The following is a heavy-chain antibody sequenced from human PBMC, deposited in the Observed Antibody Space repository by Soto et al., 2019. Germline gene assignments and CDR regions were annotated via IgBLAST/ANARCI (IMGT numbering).Heavy chain of an antibody. D-gene: IGHD3-22*01. CDR3: ARAGVVVSNYYYYGMDV. CDR2: IYHSGST. Sequence: PSETLSLTCAVSGGSISSSNWWSWVRQPPGKGLEWIGEIYHSGSTNYNPSLKSRVTISVDKSKNQFSLKLSSVTAADTAVYYSARAGVVVSNYYYYGMDVWGQGTTVTVSS. V-gene: IGHV4-4*02. CDR1: GGSISSSNW. J-gene: IGHJ6*02.